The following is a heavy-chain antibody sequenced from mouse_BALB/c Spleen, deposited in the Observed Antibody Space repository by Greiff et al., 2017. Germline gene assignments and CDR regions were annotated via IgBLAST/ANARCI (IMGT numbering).Heavy chain of an antibody. V-gene: IGHV5-12-1*01. Sequence: EVQVVESGGGLVKPGGSLKLSCAASGFAFSSYDMSWVRQTPEKRLEWVAYISSGGGSTYYPDTVKGRFTISRDNAKNTLYLQMSSLKSEDTAMYYCARQGYGNWYFDVWGAGTTVTVSS. CDR2: ISSGGGST. J-gene: IGHJ1*01. CDR1: GFAFSSYD. CDR3: ARQGYGNWYFDV. D-gene: IGHD2-10*02.